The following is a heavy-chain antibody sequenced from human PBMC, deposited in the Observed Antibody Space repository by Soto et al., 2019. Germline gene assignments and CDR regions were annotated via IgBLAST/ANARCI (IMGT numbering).Heavy chain of an antibody. D-gene: IGHD4-17*01. J-gene: IGHJ4*02. CDR1: GFTFSSYA. Sequence: EVQLLESGGGLVQPGGSLRLSCAASGFTFSSYAMSWVRQAPGKGLEWVSAISGSGGSTYYADSVKGRFTISRDNSKNTLYLQMNSLRAEDTAVYYCAKVGSYGDYCPDFDFDYWGQGTLVTVSS. CDR3: AKVGSYGDYCPDFDFDY. CDR2: ISGSGGST. V-gene: IGHV3-23*01.